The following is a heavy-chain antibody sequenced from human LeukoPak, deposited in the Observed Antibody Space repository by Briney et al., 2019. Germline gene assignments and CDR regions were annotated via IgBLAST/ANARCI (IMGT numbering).Heavy chain of an antibody. Sequence: ASVKVSCKASGGTFSSYAISWVRQAPGQGLEWMGGIIPIFGTANYAQKFQGRVTITADESTSTAYMELSSLRSDGTAVYYCAGRGIGAQEYYFDYWGQGTLVTVSS. CDR2: IIPIFGTA. V-gene: IGHV1-69*13. CDR1: GGTFSSYA. D-gene: IGHD3-16*01. J-gene: IGHJ4*02. CDR3: AGRGIGAQEYYFDY.